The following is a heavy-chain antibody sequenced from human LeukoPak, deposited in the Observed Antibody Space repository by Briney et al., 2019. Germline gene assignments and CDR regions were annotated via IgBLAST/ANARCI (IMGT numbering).Heavy chain of an antibody. D-gene: IGHD2-15*01. J-gene: IGHJ4*02. Sequence: GGSLRLSCAASGFTFSSYEMNRVRQAPGKGLEWVSYISSSGSTIYYADSVKGRFTISRDNAKNSLYLQMNSLRAEDTAVYYCARDRDCSGGSRYVPLDYWGQGTLVTVSS. CDR2: ISSSGSTI. V-gene: IGHV3-48*03. CDR1: GFTFSSYE. CDR3: ARDRDCSGGSRYVPLDY.